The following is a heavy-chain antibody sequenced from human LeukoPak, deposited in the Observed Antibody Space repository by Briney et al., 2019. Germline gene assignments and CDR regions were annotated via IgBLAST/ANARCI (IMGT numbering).Heavy chain of an antibody. CDR2: INPNSGGT. V-gene: IGHV1-2*04. Sequence: SVKVSCKASGYTFTGYYMHWVRQAPGQGLEWMGWINPNSGGTNYAQKFQGWVTMTRDTSISTAYMELCRLRSDDTAVYYCAREILYYDSSGYYPLDYWGQGTLVTVSS. D-gene: IGHD3-22*01. CDR1: GYTFTGYY. CDR3: AREILYYDSSGYYPLDY. J-gene: IGHJ4*02.